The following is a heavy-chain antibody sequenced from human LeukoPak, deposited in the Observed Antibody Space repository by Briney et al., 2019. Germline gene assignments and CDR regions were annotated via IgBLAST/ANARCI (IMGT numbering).Heavy chain of an antibody. CDR2: ISYDGSNK. CDR1: GFTFSSYA. Sequence: GGSLRLSCAASGFTFSSYAMHWVRQAPGKGLEWVAVISYDGSNKYYADSVKSRFTISRDNSKNTLYLQMNSLRAEDTAVYYCARDADHSSGWYGPFDYWGQGTLVTVSS. J-gene: IGHJ4*02. CDR3: ARDADHSSGWYGPFDY. D-gene: IGHD6-19*01. V-gene: IGHV3-30-3*01.